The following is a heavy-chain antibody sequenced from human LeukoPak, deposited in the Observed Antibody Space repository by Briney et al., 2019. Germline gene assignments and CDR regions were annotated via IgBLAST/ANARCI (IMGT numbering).Heavy chain of an antibody. CDR1: GFTFSSYG. D-gene: IGHD1-14*01. CDR2: IWYDGSNK. V-gene: IGHV3-33*06. Sequence: GGSLRLSCAASGFTFSSYGMHWVRQAPGKGLEWVAVIWYDGSNKYYADSVKGRFTISRDNSKNTLYLQMNSLRAEDTAVYYCAKVGKTNAGFVHWGQGTLVPVSS. CDR3: AKVGKTNAGFVH. J-gene: IGHJ4*02.